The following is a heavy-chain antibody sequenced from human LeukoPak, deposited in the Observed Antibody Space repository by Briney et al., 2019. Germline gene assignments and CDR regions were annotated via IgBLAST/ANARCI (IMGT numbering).Heavy chain of an antibody. CDR2: INHSGST. J-gene: IGHJ5*02. D-gene: IGHD5-18*01. CDR1: GGSFSGYY. Sequence: SETLSLTCAVYGGSFSGYYWSWIRQSPGKGLEWIGEINHSGSTNYNPSLKSRVTISVDTSKNQFSLKLSSVTAADTAVYYCARGYQRGYSYGWNWFDPWGQGTLVTVSS. CDR3: ARGYQRGYSYGWNWFDP. V-gene: IGHV4-34*01.